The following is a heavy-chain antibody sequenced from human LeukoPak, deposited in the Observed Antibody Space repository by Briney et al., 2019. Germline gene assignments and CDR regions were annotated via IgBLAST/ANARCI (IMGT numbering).Heavy chain of an antibody. V-gene: IGHV3-74*01. CDR1: GFTFSTYW. CDR2: IKGDGSST. Sequence: GGSLRLSCAASGFTFSTYWMHWVRQAPGKGLVWVARIKGDGSSTIYADSVKGRFTISRDNSKNTLYLQTSSLRVEDTAVYYRARASTTVPNLLDHWGRGTLVTVSS. D-gene: IGHD4-17*01. J-gene: IGHJ4*02. CDR3: ARASTTVPNLLDH.